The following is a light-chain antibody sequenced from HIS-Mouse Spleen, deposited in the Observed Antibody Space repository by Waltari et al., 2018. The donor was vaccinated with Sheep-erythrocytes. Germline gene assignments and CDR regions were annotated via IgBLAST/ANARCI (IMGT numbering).Light chain of an antibody. CDR2: DAS. CDR3: QQFNNYPRT. CDR1: QGISSA. V-gene: IGKV1D-13*01. Sequence: AIQLTQSPSSLSASVGDRVTIPCRASQGISSALAWYQQKPGKAPMLLIYDASNLESGVPARFSGSGSGTDFPLTISSLQPEDFATYYCQQFNNYPRTLGQGTKVEIK. J-gene: IGKJ1*01.